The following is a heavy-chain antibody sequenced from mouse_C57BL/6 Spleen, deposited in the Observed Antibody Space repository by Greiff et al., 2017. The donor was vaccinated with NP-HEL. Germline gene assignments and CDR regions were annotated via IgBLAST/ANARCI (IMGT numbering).Heavy chain of an antibody. V-gene: IGHV1-42*01. Sequence: VHVKQSGPELVKPGASVKIPCKASGYTFTDYNMDWVKQSHGKSLEWIGEINPSTGGTTYNQKFKAKATLTVDKSSSTAYMQLKSLTSEDSAVYYCARGYAYYFDYWGQGTTLTVSS. CDR1: GYTFTDYN. CDR3: ARGYAYYFDY. CDR2: INPSTGGT. J-gene: IGHJ2*01. D-gene: IGHD1-2*01.